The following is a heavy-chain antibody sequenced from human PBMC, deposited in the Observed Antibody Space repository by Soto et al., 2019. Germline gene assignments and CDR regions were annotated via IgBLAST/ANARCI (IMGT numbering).Heavy chain of an antibody. CDR3: ARDPYYDFWSGSNWFDP. Sequence: SVKVSCKASGYTFTNYATHWVRQAPGQRLEWMGWINAGNGDTKYSQNFQGRVTITRDTSASTAYMELSSLRSEDTAVYYCARDPYYDFWSGSNWFDPWGQGTLVTVSS. D-gene: IGHD3-3*01. V-gene: IGHV1-3*01. CDR1: GYTFTNYA. J-gene: IGHJ5*02. CDR2: INAGNGDT.